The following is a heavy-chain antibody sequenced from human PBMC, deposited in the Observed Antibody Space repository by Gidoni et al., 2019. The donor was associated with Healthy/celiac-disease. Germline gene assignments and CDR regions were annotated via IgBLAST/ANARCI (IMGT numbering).Heavy chain of an antibody. CDR1: GFTFSSYG. J-gene: IGHJ4*02. V-gene: IGHV3-33*01. CDR3: ARGRTSRTGYFDD. Sequence: QVQLVESGGGVVQPGGSLRLPCAASGFTFSSYGMHWVRQAPGKGLEWVAVIWYDGSNKYYADSVKGRFTISRDNSKNTLYLQMNSLRAEDTAVYYCARGRTSRTGYFDDWGQGTLVTVSS. CDR2: IWYDGSNK. D-gene: IGHD1-1*01.